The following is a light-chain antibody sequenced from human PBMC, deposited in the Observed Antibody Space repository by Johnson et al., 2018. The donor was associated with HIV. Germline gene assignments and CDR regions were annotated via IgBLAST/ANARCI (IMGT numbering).Light chain of an antibody. V-gene: IGLV1-51*01. J-gene: IGLJ1*01. Sequence: QSLLTQPPSVSAAPGQKVTISCSGSNSDIGENYVSWYQQVTGTAPKLLIYENDKRPSGIPDRFSGSKSGTSATLGITGLQTGDEADYYCGKWDSSLSASYVFGTGTQVTVL. CDR3: GKWDSSLSASYV. CDR2: END. CDR1: NSDIGENY.